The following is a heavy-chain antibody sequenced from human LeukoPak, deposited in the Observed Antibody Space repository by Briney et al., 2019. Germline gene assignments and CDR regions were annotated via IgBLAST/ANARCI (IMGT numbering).Heavy chain of an antibody. Sequence: ASVKVSCKASGYTFTGYYMHWARQAPGQRLEWMGWINPDNGGTNYAQKFQGRVTMTRDMSISTAYMELSRLRSDDTAVYYCARDPSNSGYDYLYYFDYWGQGTLVTVSS. J-gene: IGHJ4*02. V-gene: IGHV1-2*02. D-gene: IGHD5-12*01. CDR2: INPDNGGT. CDR3: ARDPSNSGYDYLYYFDY. CDR1: GYTFTGYY.